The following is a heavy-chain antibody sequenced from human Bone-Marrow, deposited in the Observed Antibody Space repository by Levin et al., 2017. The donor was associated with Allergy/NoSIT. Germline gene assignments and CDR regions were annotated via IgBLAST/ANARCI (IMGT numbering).Heavy chain of an antibody. D-gene: IGHD5-12*01. CDR1: GGSISNYY. Sequence: PSETLSLTCDVSGGSISNYYWSWIRQPPGKGPEYIGNVYHTGSTNYNPSLESRVTISVDPSKNQFSLRLTSVTAADTAVYFCARGLAVATPWFDPWGQGTLVTVSS. CDR3: ARGLAVATPWFDP. V-gene: IGHV4-59*01. J-gene: IGHJ5*02. CDR2: VYHTGST.